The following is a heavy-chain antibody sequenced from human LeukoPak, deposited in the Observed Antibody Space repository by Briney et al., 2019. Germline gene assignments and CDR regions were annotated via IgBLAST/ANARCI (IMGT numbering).Heavy chain of an antibody. CDR1: GFTFNDYY. V-gene: IGHV3-11*01. CDR3: ATDGAGFDT. CDR2: VNIGGTNT. Sequence: GGSLRLSCAASGFTFNDYYVSWIRQAPGKGLEWLSYVNIGGTNTHYADSVKGRFTISRDNAKKSLYLEMNNLRAEDTAVYYCATDGAGFDTWGQGVLVTVSS. J-gene: IGHJ5*02.